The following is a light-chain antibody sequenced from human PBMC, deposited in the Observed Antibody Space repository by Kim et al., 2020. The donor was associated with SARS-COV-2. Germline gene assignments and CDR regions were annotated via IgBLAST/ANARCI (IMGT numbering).Light chain of an antibody. J-gene: IGLJ2*01. Sequence: SSELTQDPAVSVALGQTVRITCQGDSLRSYYASWYQQKPGQAPVLVIYGKNNRPSGIPDRFSGSSSGNTASLTITGAQAEDEADYYCNSRDSSGNHVVFGGGTQRTFL. CDR1: SLRSYY. CDR3: NSRDSSGNHVV. CDR2: GKN. V-gene: IGLV3-19*01.